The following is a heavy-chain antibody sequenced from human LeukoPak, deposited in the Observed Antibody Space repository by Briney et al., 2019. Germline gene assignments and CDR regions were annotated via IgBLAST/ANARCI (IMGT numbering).Heavy chain of an antibody. CDR3: AKGRDIVATTSFDY. V-gene: IGHV3-9*01. J-gene: IGHJ4*02. CDR1: GFTFDDYA. CDR2: ISWNSGSI. Sequence: GGSLRLSCAASGFTFDDYAMRWVRQAPGKGLEWVSGISWNSGSIGYADSVKGRFTISRDNAKNSLYLQMNSLRAEDTALYYCAKGRDIVATTSFDYWGQGTLVTVSS. D-gene: IGHD5-12*01.